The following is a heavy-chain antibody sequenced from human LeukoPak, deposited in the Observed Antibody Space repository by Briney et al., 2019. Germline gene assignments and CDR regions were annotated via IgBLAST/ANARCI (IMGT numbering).Heavy chain of an antibody. D-gene: IGHD6-13*01. V-gene: IGHV3-9*01. CDR1: GFTFDDYA. CDR3: AKGIAAAGPGNGLDY. CDR2: ISWNSGSI. Sequence: GRSLRLSCGASGFTFDDYAMHWVRQAPGKGLEWVSGISWNSGSIGYADSVKGRFTISRDNAKNSLYLQMNSLRAEDTALYYCAKGIAAAGPGNGLDYWGQGTLVTVSS. J-gene: IGHJ4*02.